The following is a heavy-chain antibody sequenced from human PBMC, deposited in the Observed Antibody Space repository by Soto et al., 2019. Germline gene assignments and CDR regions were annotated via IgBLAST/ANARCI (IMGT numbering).Heavy chain of an antibody. CDR2: MNPNSGNT. CDR1: GYTFTSYD. J-gene: IGHJ5*02. Sequence: QVQLVQSGAEVKKPGASVKVSCKASGYTFTSYDINWVRQATGQALEWMGWMNPNSGNTGYAQKFQGRVTMTRNTSISTAYMELSSLRSEDTAVYYCARGEQYCTNGVCQNWFDPWGQGTLVTVSS. V-gene: IGHV1-8*01. CDR3: ARGEQYCTNGVCQNWFDP. D-gene: IGHD2-8*01.